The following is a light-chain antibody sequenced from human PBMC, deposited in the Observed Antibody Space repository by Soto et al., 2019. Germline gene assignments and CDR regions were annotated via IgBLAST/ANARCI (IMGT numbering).Light chain of an antibody. V-gene: IGKV3-20*01. J-gene: IGKJ1*01. CDR2: GAS. CDR3: QQYSRSPRT. Sequence: EIVLTQSPGTLPLSPGERATLSCRASQSVSSSYLAWYQQKPGQAPRLLIYGASNRATGIPDRFSGSGSETDFTLTISRLEPEDFAVYYCQQYSRSPRTFGQGTKVDIK. CDR1: QSVSSSY.